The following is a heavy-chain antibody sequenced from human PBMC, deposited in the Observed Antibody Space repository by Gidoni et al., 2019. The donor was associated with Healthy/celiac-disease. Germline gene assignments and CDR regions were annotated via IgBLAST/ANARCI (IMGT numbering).Heavy chain of an antibody. CDR3: ASSTGGHY. Sequence: QVQLVESGGGVVQPGRSLRLYCSAPGFTFSSYAMHWVRQAPGKGLEWVAVISYDGSNKYYADSVKGRFTISRDNSKNTLYLQMNSLRAEDTAVYYCASSTGGHYWGQGTLVTVSS. CDR1: GFTFSSYA. CDR2: ISYDGSNK. D-gene: IGHD2-2*01. J-gene: IGHJ4*02. V-gene: IGHV3-30-3*01.